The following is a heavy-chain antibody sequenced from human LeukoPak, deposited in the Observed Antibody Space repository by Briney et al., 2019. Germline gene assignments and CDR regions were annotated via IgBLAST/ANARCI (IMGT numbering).Heavy chain of an antibody. V-gene: IGHV3-30*04. CDR3: ARSWIQLWLTSH. J-gene: IGHJ4*02. Sequence: GRSLRLSCAAYGFTFSSYAMHWVRQAPGKGLEWVAVIPYDGSNKYYADSVKGRFTISRDNSKNTLYLQMNSLRAEDTAVYYCARSWIQLWLTSHWGQGTLITVSS. CDR2: IPYDGSNK. CDR1: GFTFSSYA. D-gene: IGHD5-18*01.